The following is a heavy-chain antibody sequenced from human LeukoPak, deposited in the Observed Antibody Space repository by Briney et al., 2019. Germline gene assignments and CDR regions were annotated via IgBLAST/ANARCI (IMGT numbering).Heavy chain of an antibody. J-gene: IGHJ6*02. CDR2: IYTSGST. V-gene: IGHV4-61*02. CDR1: GGSISSGSYF. CDR3: ARVASSGGTHYGMDV. Sequence: SETLSLTCTVSGGSISSGSYFWSWIRQPAGKGLEWIGRIYTSGSTNYNPSLKSRVTISVDTSKNQFSLKLSSITAADTAVYYCARVASSGGTHYGMDVWGQGTTVTVSS. D-gene: IGHD2-15*01.